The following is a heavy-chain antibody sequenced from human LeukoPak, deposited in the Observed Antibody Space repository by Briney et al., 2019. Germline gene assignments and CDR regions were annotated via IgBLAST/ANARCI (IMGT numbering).Heavy chain of an antibody. CDR2: IKSKRDGGTA. Sequence: PGGSLRLSCAASGFSFSDVWMTWVRQAPGKGLEWVGRIKSKRDGGTADYGAPVKGRFTISRDDSQNKMFVQMNSLMSEDTAVYYCNTDRYWKLDYWGLGTLVTVSS. D-gene: IGHD1-1*01. CDR1: GFSFSDVW. J-gene: IGHJ4*02. CDR3: NTDRYWKLDY. V-gene: IGHV3-15*01.